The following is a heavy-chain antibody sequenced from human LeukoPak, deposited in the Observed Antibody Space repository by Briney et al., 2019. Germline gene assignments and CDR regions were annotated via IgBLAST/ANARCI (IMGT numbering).Heavy chain of an antibody. CDR3: ARDGEGSIRVYNF. V-gene: IGHV3-33*01. D-gene: IGHD3-10*01. CDR2: IWYDGSNK. J-gene: IGHJ4*02. Sequence: GRTLRLSCAASGFTFSSYGMHRVRQAPGKGLEWVAVIWYDGSNKYYADSVKGRFTISRDNSKNTLYLQMNSLRAEDTAVYYCARDGEGSIRVYNFWGQGTLVTVSS. CDR1: GFTFSSYG.